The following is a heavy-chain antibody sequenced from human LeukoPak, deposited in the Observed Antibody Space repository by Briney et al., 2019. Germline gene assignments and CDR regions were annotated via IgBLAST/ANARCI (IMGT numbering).Heavy chain of an antibody. CDR1: GFTFSSYA. CDR3: ARGYGDYDFDY. Sequence: GGSLRLSCAASGFTFSSYAMSWVRQAPGKGLEWVSAISGSGGSTYYADSVKGRFTISRDNAKNSLYLQMNSLRAEDTAVYYCARGYGDYDFDYWGQGTLVTVSS. V-gene: IGHV3-23*01. J-gene: IGHJ4*02. D-gene: IGHD4-17*01. CDR2: ISGSGGST.